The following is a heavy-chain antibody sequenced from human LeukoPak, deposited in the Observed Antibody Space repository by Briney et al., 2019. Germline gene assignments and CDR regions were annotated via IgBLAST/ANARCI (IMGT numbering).Heavy chain of an antibody. V-gene: IGHV3-74*01. CDR3: ARGNYYAMDV. CDR1: GFTFSSYW. CDR2: ISSDGSST. D-gene: IGHD3-10*01. Sequence: GGSLRLSCAASGFTFSSYWMHWGRQAPGKGLVWVSRISSDGSSTSNADSVKGRFTISRDNAKNTLYLQMNSLRAEDTGVYFCARGNYYAMDVWGQGTTVTVSS. J-gene: IGHJ6*02.